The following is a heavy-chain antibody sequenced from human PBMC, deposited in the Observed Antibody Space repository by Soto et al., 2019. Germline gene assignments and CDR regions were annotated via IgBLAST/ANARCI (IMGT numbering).Heavy chain of an antibody. V-gene: IGHV1-18*01. D-gene: IGHD3-16*01. CDR2: INTYNGNT. CDR3: AMVDVYVTPSPQDV. CDR1: GYTFTRYG. J-gene: IGHJ6*02. Sequence: QVQLVQSGAEVKNPGASVKVSCKASGYTFTRYGIGWARQAPGQGLEWMGWINTYNGNTNYAQNLQGRFTLTTDTSTSTAYMELRSLRSNDPAIYYCAMVDVYVTPSPQDVWGQGTTVIVSS.